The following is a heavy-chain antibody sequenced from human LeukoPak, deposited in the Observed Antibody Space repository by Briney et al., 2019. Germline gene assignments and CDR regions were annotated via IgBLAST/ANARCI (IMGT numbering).Heavy chain of an antibody. Sequence: ASVKVSYRASGYTFTSYYMHWVRQAPGQGLEWMGIINPSGGSTSYAEKFQGRVTMTRDMSTSTVYMELSSLRSEDTAVYYCARDLAGYCSGGSCYPAYYFDYWGQGTLVTVSS. J-gene: IGHJ4*02. V-gene: IGHV1-46*01. CDR2: INPSGGST. CDR3: ARDLAGYCSGGSCYPAYYFDY. D-gene: IGHD2-15*01. CDR1: GYTFTSYY.